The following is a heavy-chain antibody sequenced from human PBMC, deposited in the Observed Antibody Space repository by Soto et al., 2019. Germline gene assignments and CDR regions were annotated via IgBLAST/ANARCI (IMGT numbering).Heavy chain of an antibody. V-gene: IGHV4-39*01. J-gene: IGHJ6*02. Sequence: SETLSLTSTGSGGSISSNSYYWAWIRQPPGKGLEWIGNIYYSGTTYYNPSLKSRVTISVDTSKNQFSPKLSSVTAADTAVYYCARHKGGYYSGVDVWGQGTTVTVSS. CDR1: GGSISSNSYY. CDR3: ARHKGGYYSGVDV. D-gene: IGHD3-16*01. CDR2: IYYSGTT.